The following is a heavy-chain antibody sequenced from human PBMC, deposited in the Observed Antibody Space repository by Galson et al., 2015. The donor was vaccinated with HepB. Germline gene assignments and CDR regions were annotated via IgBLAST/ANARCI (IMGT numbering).Heavy chain of an antibody. D-gene: IGHD5-24*01. V-gene: IGHV3-30-3*01. CDR1: GFTFSSYA. CDR3: ARERGWLQLGGFYFDY. J-gene: IGHJ4*02. CDR2: ISYDGSNK. Sequence: SLRLSCAASGFTFSSYAMHWVRQAPGKGLEWVAVISYDGSNKYYADSVKGRFTISRDNSKNTLYLQMNSLRAEDTAVYYCARERGWLQLGGFYFDYWGQGTLVTVSS.